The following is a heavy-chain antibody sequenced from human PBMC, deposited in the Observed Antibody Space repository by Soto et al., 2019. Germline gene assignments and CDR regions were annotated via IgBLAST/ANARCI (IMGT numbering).Heavy chain of an antibody. D-gene: IGHD3-3*01. CDR3: ARGITIFGVVIMELDY. Sequence: GASVKVSCKASGYTFSNYYMHWVRQAPGQGLEWMGIINPSGGSTNYAQKFQGRVTMTRDTSTSTVYMELSSLRSEDTAVYYCARGITIFGVVIMELDYWGQGTLVTV. V-gene: IGHV1-46*01. J-gene: IGHJ4*02. CDR1: GYTFSNYY. CDR2: INPSGGST.